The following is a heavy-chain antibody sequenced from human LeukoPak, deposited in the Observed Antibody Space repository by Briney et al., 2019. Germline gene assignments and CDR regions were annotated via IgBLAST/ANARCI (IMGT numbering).Heavy chain of an antibody. Sequence: GGSLRLSCAASGFTFSGSAMHWVRQASGKGLEWVGRIRSKANSYETAYAASVKGRFTISRDDSKNTAYLQMNSLKTEDTAVYYCTRGYQLPGFDYWGQGTLVTVSS. J-gene: IGHJ4*02. D-gene: IGHD2-2*01. CDR2: IRSKANSYET. CDR3: TRGYQLPGFDY. CDR1: GFTFSGSA. V-gene: IGHV3-73*01.